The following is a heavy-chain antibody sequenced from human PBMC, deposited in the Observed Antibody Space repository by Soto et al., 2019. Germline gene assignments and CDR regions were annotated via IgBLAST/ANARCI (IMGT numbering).Heavy chain of an antibody. D-gene: IGHD3-9*01. Sequence: ASVKVSCKASGYTFTSYGISWVRQAPGQGLEWMGWISAYNGNTNYAQKLQGRVTMTTDTSTSTAYMALRSLRSDDTAVYYCATEGAYDILTGYYNRCYYGMDVWGQGTTVTVSS. V-gene: IGHV1-18*01. J-gene: IGHJ6*02. CDR3: ATEGAYDILTGYYNRCYYGMDV. CDR1: GYTFTSYG. CDR2: ISAYNGNT.